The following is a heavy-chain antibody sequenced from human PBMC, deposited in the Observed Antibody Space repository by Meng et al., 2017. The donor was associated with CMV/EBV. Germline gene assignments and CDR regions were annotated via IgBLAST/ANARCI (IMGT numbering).Heavy chain of an antibody. D-gene: IGHD3-3*01. V-gene: IGHV3-23*01. CDR2: ISGSGGST. Sequence: GESLKISCAASGFTVSSNYMSWVRQAPGKGLEWVSVISGSGGSTYYADSVKGRFTISRDNSKNTLYLQMNSLRAEDTAVYYCATETIFGVASYGMDVWGQGTTVTVSS. J-gene: IGHJ6*02. CDR1: GFTVSSNY. CDR3: ATETIFGVASYGMDV.